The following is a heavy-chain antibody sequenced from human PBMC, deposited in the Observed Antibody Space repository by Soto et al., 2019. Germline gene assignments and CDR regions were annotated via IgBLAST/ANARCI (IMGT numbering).Heavy chain of an antibody. J-gene: IGHJ4*02. CDR2: IWSDGNNR. CDR1: GFMFSNHG. CDR3: VRGDNWNDEASDY. D-gene: IGHD1-1*01. Sequence: GGSLRLSCAASGFMFSNHGMHWVRQAPGKGLEWVAVIWSDGNNRYYADSVKGRFTISRDNSKDTLYLQMNSLRAEDTAVYYCVRGDNWNDEASDYWGQGT. V-gene: IGHV3-33*01.